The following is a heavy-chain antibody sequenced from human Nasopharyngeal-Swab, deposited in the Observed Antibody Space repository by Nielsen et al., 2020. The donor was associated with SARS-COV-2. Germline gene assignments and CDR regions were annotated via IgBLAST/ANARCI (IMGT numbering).Heavy chain of an antibody. V-gene: IGHV1-2*06. CDR1: GYTFSNYY. CDR2: INSGSGDT. CDR3: ARASVEYSNADRYFDY. Sequence: ASVKVSCKASGYTFSNYYIHWVRQAPGQGLEWMGRINSGSGDTYYAQKFQGRITVTGDTSINTAYMELSRLTSDDTAVYYCARASVEYSNADRYFDYWGQGTLVTVSS. D-gene: IGHD6-6*01. J-gene: IGHJ4*02.